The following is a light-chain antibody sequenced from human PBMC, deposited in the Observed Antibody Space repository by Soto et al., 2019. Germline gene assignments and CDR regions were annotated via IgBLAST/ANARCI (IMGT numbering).Light chain of an antibody. J-gene: IGKJ2*01. CDR3: QQYGDSPPNT. Sequence: EIVLTQSPGTLSLSPGESTTLSCRASQSVNSRFLAWYQHKPGQAPRLLIYAASTRATGIPDRFSGSASGTDFTLTISRQEPEEFAVYYCQQYGDSPPNTFGEGTKLEIK. CDR1: QSVNSRF. V-gene: IGKV3-20*01. CDR2: AAS.